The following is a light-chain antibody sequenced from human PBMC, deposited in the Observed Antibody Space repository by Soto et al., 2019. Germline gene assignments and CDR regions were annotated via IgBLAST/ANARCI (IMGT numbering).Light chain of an antibody. Sequence: EIVMTQSPATLSVSPLERATLSCIASQSVSSNLAWYQQKPGQAPRLLIYGASTRATGIPARFSGSGSGTEFTLTISSLQSEDFAVYYCQQYNNWPPATFGQGTKVDIK. V-gene: IGKV3-15*01. CDR3: QQYNNWPPAT. CDR2: GAS. J-gene: IGKJ1*01. CDR1: QSVSSN.